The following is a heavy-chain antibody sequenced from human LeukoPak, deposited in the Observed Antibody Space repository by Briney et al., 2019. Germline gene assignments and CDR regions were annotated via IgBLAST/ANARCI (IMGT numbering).Heavy chain of an antibody. J-gene: IGHJ4*02. CDR2: IKQDGSEK. V-gene: IGHV3-7*01. D-gene: IGHD3-22*01. CDR3: ARDYLYYYDSSGYYYGY. Sequence: GGSLRLSCAASGFTFSSYWMSWVRQAPGKGLEWVANIKQDGSEKYYVDSVKGRFTISRDNAKNSLYLQMNSLRAEDTAVYYCARDYLYYYDSSGYYYGYWGQGTLATVSS. CDR1: GFTFSSYW.